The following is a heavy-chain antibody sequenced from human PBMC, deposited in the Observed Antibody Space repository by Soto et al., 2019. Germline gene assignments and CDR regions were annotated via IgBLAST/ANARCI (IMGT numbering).Heavy chain of an antibody. CDR2: IIPIFGTA. D-gene: IGHD4-17*01. V-gene: IGHV1-69*12. CDR1: GGTFSSYA. Sequence: QVQLVQSGAEVKKPGSSVKVSCKASGGTFSSYAISWVRQAPGQGLEWMGGIIPIFGTANYAQKFQGRATITADESTSTAYMERSSLRSEDTAVYYWARDGGSMTTVTAGAFDIWGQGTMVTVSS. CDR3: ARDGGSMTTVTAGAFDI. J-gene: IGHJ3*02.